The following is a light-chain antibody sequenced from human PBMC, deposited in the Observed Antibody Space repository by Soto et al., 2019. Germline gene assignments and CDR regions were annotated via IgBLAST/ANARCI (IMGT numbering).Light chain of an antibody. V-gene: IGKV3-20*01. CDR1: QYMTRTY. CDR2: AAS. J-gene: IGKJ2*01. Sequence: IVLMQSPGTLSLSPGERATLSCRASQYMTRTYIAWYQQKPGQAPRLLIYAASNRATGIPDKFSGSVSGADYNLTISILEPEDSAVYYCHQYDKAPQTFGQGTKVEIK. CDR3: HQYDKAPQT.